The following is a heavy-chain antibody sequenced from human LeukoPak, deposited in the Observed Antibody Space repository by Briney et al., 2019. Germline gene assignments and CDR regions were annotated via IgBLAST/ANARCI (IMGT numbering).Heavy chain of an antibody. J-gene: IGHJ4*02. CDR2: ISGYNDNT. Sequence: GASVKVSCKASGYTFTSYDINWVRQAPGQGLEWMGWISGYNDNTNYAQKFQGRVTITTDTSTTTAYMELRGLRSDDTAVYYCARGFLGPATIAAYWGQGTLVTVSS. D-gene: IGHD2-2*02. CDR3: ARGFLGPATIAAY. V-gene: IGHV1-18*01. CDR1: GYTFTSYD.